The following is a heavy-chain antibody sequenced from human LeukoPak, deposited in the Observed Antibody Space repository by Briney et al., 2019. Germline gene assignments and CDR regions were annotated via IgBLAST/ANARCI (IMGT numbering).Heavy chain of an antibody. CDR2: IYYSGST. CDR3: ARDFKERFGYSYYYGMDV. Sequence: PSETLSLTCTVSGGSVSSGSYYWSWIRQPPGKGLEWIGYIYYSGSTNYNPSLKSRVTISVDTSKNQFSLKLSSVTAADTAVYYCARDFKERFGYSYYYGMDVWGQGTTVTVSS. V-gene: IGHV4-61*01. D-gene: IGHD2-15*01. J-gene: IGHJ6*02. CDR1: GGSVSSGSYY.